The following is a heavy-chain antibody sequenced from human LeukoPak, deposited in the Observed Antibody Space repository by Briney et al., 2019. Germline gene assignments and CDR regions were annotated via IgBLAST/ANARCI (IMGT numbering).Heavy chain of an antibody. CDR1: GGTFSSYA. Sequence: GASVKVSCKASGGTFSSYAISWARQAPGQGLEWMGGIIPIFGTANYAQKFQGRVTITTDESTSTAYMELSSLRSEDTAVYYYARNDILTGYSPRTDYYYYMDVWGKGTTVTVSS. CDR2: IIPIFGTA. J-gene: IGHJ6*03. CDR3: ARNDILTGYSPRTDYYYYMDV. D-gene: IGHD3-9*01. V-gene: IGHV1-69*05.